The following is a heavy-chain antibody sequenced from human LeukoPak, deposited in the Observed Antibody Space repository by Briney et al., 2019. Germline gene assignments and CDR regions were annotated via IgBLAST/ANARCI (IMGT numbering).Heavy chain of an antibody. CDR1: GFTVSSNY. V-gene: IGHV3-23*01. D-gene: IGHD4-23*01. J-gene: IGHJ5*02. CDR3: AKQDKRWNPS. CDR2: ISGSGGST. Sequence: GGSLRLSCAASGFTVSSNYMSWVRQAPGKGLEWVSAISGSGGSTYYADSVKGRFTISRDNSKNTLYLQMNSLRAEDTAVYYCAKQDKRWNPSWGQGTLVTVSS.